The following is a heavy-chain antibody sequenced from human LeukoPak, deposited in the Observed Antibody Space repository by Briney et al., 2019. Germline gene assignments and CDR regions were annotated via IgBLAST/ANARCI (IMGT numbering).Heavy chain of an antibody. J-gene: IGHJ4*02. Sequence: ASVKVSCXASGYTFTGYYMHWVRQAPGQGLEWMGRINPNSGGTNYAQKFQGRVTMTRDTSISTAYMELSRLRSDDTAVYYCARSSGYYETLDYWGQRTLVTVSS. D-gene: IGHD3-22*01. CDR1: GYTFTGYY. V-gene: IGHV1-2*06. CDR2: INPNSGGT. CDR3: ARSSGYYETLDY.